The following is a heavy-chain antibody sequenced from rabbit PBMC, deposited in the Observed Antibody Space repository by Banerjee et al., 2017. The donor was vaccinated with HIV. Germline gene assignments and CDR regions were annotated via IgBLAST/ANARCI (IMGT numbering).Heavy chain of an antibody. D-gene: IGHD3-1*01. CDR2: TYTDVGSI. CDR1: GFDFSSSYW. Sequence: QEQLEESGGDLVKPEGSLTLTCTASGFDFSSSYWICWVRQAPGKGLEWIACTYTDVGSIVYASWAKGRFTISKPSSTTVTLQMTSLTAADTATYFCARHVHFVGSDLWGQGTLVTVS. J-gene: IGHJ3*01. CDR3: ARHVHFVGSDL. V-gene: IGHV1S45*01.